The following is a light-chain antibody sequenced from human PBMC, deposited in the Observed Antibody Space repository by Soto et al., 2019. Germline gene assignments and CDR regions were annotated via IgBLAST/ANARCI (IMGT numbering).Light chain of an antibody. CDR1: TGEVGGYNY. Sequence: QSALTQPPSASGSPGQSFTISCTGTTGEVGGYNYVSWYQQYPGKAPKLMIHEVSKRPSGVPDRFSGSKSGKTASLTVSGLQAEDEADYYCSSYAGSDIWVFGGGTQLTVL. J-gene: IGLJ3*02. CDR3: SSYAGSDIWV. CDR2: EVS. V-gene: IGLV2-8*01.